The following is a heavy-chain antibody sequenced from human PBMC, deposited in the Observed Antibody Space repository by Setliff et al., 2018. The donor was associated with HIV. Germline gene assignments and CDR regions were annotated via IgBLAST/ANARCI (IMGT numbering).Heavy chain of an antibody. CDR2: ITPKSGAP. D-gene: IGHD2-2*01. CDR1: GYSFTGYY. CDR3: ARKDGVGYCDSNSCYGIGPIDF. V-gene: IGHV1-2*06. J-gene: IGHJ4*02. Sequence: GASVKVSCKASGYSFTGYYVNWVREAPGQGLEWMGRITPKSGAPNLAQKFQGRVTLTRDTSVTTVYMELTSLRSDDTAVYYCARKDGVGYCDSNSCYGIGPIDFWGQGSLVTVSS.